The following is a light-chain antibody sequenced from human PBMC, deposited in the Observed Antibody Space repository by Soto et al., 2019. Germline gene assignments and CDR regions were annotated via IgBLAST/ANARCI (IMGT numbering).Light chain of an antibody. CDR1: QSIRSD. J-gene: IGKJ1*01. CDR2: DAS. CDR3: QQYYSYPRT. Sequence: EIVMTQSPATLSVSPGERATLSCRASQSIRSDLAWYQQRPGQAPRLLIYDASTRAAGIPARFIGSGSGTEFTLTISCLQSEDFATYYCQQYYSYPRTFGQGTKVDIK. V-gene: IGKV3-15*01.